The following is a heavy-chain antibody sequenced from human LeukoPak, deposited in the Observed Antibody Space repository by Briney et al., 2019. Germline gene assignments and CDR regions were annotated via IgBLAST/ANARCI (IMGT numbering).Heavy chain of an antibody. CDR3: ARGLQNHFDY. V-gene: IGHV4-4*07. CDR2: IYTSGST. J-gene: IGHJ4*02. CDR1: GGSISSYY. D-gene: IGHD2/OR15-2a*01. Sequence: SETLSLTCTVSGGSISSYYWSWIRQPAGKGLEWIGRIYTSGSTNYNPSLKSRVAISVDTSNNQFSLKLSSVTAADTAVYYCARGLQNHFDYWGQGTLVTVSS.